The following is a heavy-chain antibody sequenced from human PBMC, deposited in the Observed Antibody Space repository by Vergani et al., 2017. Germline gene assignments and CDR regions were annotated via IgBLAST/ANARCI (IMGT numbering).Heavy chain of an antibody. CDR3: ARGARGDYVSSFDY. Sequence: QVQLVESGGGVVQPGRSLRLSCAASGFTFSSYAMHWVRQAPGKGLEWVAVISYDGSNKYYADSVKGRFTISRDNSKNTLYLQMNSLRAEDTAVYYCARGARGDYVSSFDYWGQGTLVTVSS. D-gene: IGHD4-17*01. V-gene: IGHV3-30-3*01. CDR1: GFTFSSYA. J-gene: IGHJ4*02. CDR2: ISYDGSNK.